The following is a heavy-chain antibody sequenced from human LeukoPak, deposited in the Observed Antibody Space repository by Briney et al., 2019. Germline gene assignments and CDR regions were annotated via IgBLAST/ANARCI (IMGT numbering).Heavy chain of an antibody. V-gene: IGHV3-33*01. Sequence: GGSLRLSCVASGFTFSSYGMHWVRQAPGKGLEWVAVIWYDGSNKYCADSVKGRFTISRDNSKNTLYLQMNSLRAEDTAVYYCARDLLAGQFDYWGQGTLVTVSS. D-gene: IGHD3-9*01. CDR2: IWYDGSNK. CDR1: GFTFSSYG. J-gene: IGHJ4*02. CDR3: ARDLLAGQFDY.